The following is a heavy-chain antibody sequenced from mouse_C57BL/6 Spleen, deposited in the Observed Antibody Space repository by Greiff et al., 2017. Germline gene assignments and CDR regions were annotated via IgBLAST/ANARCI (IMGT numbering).Heavy chain of an antibody. V-gene: IGHV1-81*01. CDR3: ARGTAQATFAY. D-gene: IGHD3-2*02. CDR2: IYPRSGNT. J-gene: IGHJ3*01. Sequence: QVQLQQSGAELARPGASVKLSCKASGYTFTSYGISWVKQRTGQGLEWIGEIYPRSGNTYYNEKFKGKATLTADKSSSTAYMELRSRTSEDSAVYFCARGTAQATFAYCGQGTLVTVSA. CDR1: GYTFTSYG.